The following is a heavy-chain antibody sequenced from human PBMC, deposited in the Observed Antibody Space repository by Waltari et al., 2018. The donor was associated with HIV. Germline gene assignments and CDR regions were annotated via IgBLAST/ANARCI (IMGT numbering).Heavy chain of an antibody. J-gene: IGHJ4*02. D-gene: IGHD3-22*01. Sequence: EVQLVQSGAEVKKPGESLKISCKGSGYSFTSYWIGWVRQMPGKGLEWMGIIYPGDSDTRYSPSFQGQVTISADKSISTAYLQWSSLKASDTAMYYCARIANYYDSSGYPRGFDYWGQGTLVTVSS. CDR3: ARIANYYDSSGYPRGFDY. V-gene: IGHV5-51*01. CDR2: IYPGDSDT. CDR1: GYSFTSYW.